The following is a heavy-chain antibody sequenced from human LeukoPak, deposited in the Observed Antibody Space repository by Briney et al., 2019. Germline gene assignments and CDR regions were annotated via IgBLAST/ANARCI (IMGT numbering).Heavy chain of an antibody. Sequence: ASVKVSCKSSGYTFTSYGISWVRQAPAQGLEWMGWISAYNGNTNYAQKLQGRVTMTTDTSTSTAYMELRSLRSDDTAVYYCARDRAVRGVMVEGGGWFDPWGQGTLVTVSS. V-gene: IGHV1-18*01. D-gene: IGHD3-10*01. CDR2: ISAYNGNT. CDR3: ARDRAVRGVMVEGGGWFDP. J-gene: IGHJ5*02. CDR1: GYTFTSYG.